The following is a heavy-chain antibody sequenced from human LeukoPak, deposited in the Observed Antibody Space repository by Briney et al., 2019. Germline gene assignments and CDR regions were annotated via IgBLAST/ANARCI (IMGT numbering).Heavy chain of an antibody. CDR1: GYTFTSYD. Sequence: GASVKVSCKASGYTFTSYDTNWVRQAPGQGLEWMGRIIPIFGTANYAQKFQGRVTITTDESTSTAYMELSSLRSEDTAVYYCARDGESSGYNYWGQGTLVTVSS. J-gene: IGHJ4*02. V-gene: IGHV1-69*05. CDR2: IIPIFGTA. CDR3: ARDGESSGYNY. D-gene: IGHD3-22*01.